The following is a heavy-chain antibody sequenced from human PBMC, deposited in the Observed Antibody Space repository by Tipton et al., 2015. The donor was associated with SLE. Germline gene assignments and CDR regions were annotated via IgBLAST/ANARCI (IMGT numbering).Heavy chain of an antibody. CDR3: AKDGGSYHYYGMDV. V-gene: IGHV3-30*18. J-gene: IGHJ6*02. CDR1: GSTFSSYG. Sequence: SLRLSCAASGSTFSSYGMHWVRQAPGKGLEWVAVIWYDGSNKYYADSVKGRFTISRDNSKNTLYLQMNSLRAEDTVVYYCAKDGGSYHYYGMDVWGQGTTVTVSS. CDR2: IWYDGSNK. D-gene: IGHD1-26*01.